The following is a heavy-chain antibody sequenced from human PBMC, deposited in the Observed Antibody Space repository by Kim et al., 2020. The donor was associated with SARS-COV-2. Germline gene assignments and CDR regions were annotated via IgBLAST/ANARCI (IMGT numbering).Heavy chain of an antibody. CDR2: INPSNDAT. CDR1: GYTFTSYY. V-gene: IGHV1-46*01. CDR3: SRNRIPMVRGAPDY. Sequence: ASVKVSCKASGYTFTSYYVHWVRQAPGQGLEWMGIINPSNDATTYAQKFQGRVTLTRDTSTSTVYMELSSLISDDTALYYCSRNRIPMVRGAPDYWGQGTLVTFSS. D-gene: IGHD3-10*01. J-gene: IGHJ4*02.